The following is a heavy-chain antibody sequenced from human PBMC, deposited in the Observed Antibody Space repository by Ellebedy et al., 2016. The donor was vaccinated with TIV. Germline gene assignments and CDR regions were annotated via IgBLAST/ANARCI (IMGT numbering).Heavy chain of an antibody. CDR3: ARSSGFYGAGTDYWFDP. CDR2: ISPNTGVT. CDR1: GYTFNGFY. J-gene: IGHJ5*02. Sequence: AASVKVSCKASGYTFNGFYIHWVRQAPGQGLEWLGWISPNTGVTHFAQKFQGRVTVTRDTSINTVYMELSGLRSDDTTVYYCARSSGFYGAGTDYWFDPWGQGTLVTVSS. D-gene: IGHD3-10*01. V-gene: IGHV1-2*02.